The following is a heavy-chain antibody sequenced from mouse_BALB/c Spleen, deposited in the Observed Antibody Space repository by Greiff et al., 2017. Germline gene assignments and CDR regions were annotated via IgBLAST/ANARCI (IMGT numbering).Heavy chain of an antibody. Sequence: EVQLQESGGGLVQPGGSLKLSCAASGFTFSSYTMSWVRQTPEKRLEWVAYISNGGGSTYYPDTVKGRFTISRDNAKNTLYLQMSSLKSEDTAMYYCARQAYYGNYVRYFDVWGAGTTVTVSS. V-gene: IGHV5-12-2*01. CDR1: GFTFSSYT. D-gene: IGHD2-1*01. CDR3: ARQAYYGNYVRYFDV. J-gene: IGHJ1*01. CDR2: ISNGGGST.